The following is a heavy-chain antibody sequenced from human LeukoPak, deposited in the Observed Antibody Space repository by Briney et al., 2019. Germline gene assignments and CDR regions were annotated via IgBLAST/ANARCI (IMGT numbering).Heavy chain of an antibody. J-gene: IGHJ4*02. D-gene: IGHD6-13*01. CDR1: GDSISSSGYY. Sequence: SETLSLTCTVSGDSISSSGYYWGWIRQPPGKGLEWIASIYYIGSTYYNPSLKSRVTISVDTSKNQFSLRLTSVTAADTALYYCARVRVAAAGWSKYYFDYWGQGTLVTVSS. CDR3: ARVRVAAAGWSKYYFDY. CDR2: IYYIGST. V-gene: IGHV4-39*07.